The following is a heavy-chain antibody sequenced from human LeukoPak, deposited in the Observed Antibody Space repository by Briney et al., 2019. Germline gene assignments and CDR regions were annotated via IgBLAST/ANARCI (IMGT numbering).Heavy chain of an antibody. CDR1: GYSISSGYY. CDR2: MYYRGNT. Sequence: SSETLSLTCTVSGYSISSGYYWSWIRQPPGKGLEWIGYMYYRGNTNYDPSLKSRVTISIDTPNNQFSLKLSSVTAADTAVYYCATGVHGIAAAGDYYFDYRGQGTLVTVSS. CDR3: ATGVHGIAAAGDYYFDY. D-gene: IGHD6-13*01. V-gene: IGHV4-61*01. J-gene: IGHJ4*02.